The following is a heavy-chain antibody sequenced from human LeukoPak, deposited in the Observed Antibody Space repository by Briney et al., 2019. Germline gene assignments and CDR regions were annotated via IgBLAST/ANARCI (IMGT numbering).Heavy chain of an antibody. V-gene: IGHV3-30*18. CDR2: ISYDGSNK. CDR1: GFTFSSYG. D-gene: IGHD3-10*02. CDR3: AKDTYYLQIYYYGMDV. J-gene: IGHJ6*02. Sequence: PGGSLRLSCAASGFTFSSYGMHWVRQAPGKGLEWVAVISYDGSNKYYADSVKGRFTISRDNSKNTLYLQMNSLRAEDTAVYYCAKDTYYLQIYYYGMDVWGQGTTVTLSS.